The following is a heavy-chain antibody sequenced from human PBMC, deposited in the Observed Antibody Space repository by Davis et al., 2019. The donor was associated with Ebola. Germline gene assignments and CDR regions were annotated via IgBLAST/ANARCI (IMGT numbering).Heavy chain of an antibody. CDR3: ARGWLRSGFDY. CDR2: TYYSSKWYD. D-gene: IGHD5-12*01. CDR1: GDSVSSAG. J-gene: IGHJ4*02. Sequence: HSQTLSLTCAISGDSVSSAGWNWIRQSPSRGLEWLGRTYYSSKWYDGYAESVKSRINISPDTAKNQFSLQLSSVTPEDTAVYYCARGWLRSGFDYWGQGTLVIVSS. V-gene: IGHV6-1*01.